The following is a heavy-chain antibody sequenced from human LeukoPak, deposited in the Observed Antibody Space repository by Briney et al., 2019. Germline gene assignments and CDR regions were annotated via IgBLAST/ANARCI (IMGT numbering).Heavy chain of an antibody. Sequence: GGSLRLSCAASGFAFSDYYMNWIRQAPGKGLEWVSYISSSSSYTNYADSVKGRFTISRGNAKNSLYLQMNSLRAEDTAVYYCVKVRIPGTTVTGFDYWGQGTLVTVSS. D-gene: IGHD4-17*01. CDR2: ISSSSSYT. CDR3: VKVRIPGTTVTGFDY. J-gene: IGHJ4*02. CDR1: GFAFSDYY. V-gene: IGHV3-11*05.